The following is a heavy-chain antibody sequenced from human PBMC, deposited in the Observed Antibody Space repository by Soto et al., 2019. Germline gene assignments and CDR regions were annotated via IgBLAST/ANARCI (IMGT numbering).Heavy chain of an antibody. D-gene: IGHD3-3*01. CDR1: GFTFSSYA. Sequence: EVQLLESGGGLVQPGGSLRLSCAASGFTFSSYAMSWVRQAPGKGLEWVSAISGSGGSTYYADSVKGRFTISRDNSKNPLYLQMNSLRAEDTAVYYCISSGKLRFLEWLSNFDYWGQGPLVTVSS. CDR3: ISSGKLRFLEWLSNFDY. V-gene: IGHV3-23*01. CDR2: ISGSGGST. J-gene: IGHJ4*02.